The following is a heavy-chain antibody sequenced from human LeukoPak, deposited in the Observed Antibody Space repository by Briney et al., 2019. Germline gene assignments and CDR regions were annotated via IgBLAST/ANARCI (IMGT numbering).Heavy chain of an antibody. J-gene: IGHJ4*02. CDR3: AREQENPVLVCDK. CDR1: GFTFSSYW. V-gene: IGHV3-7*01. CDR2: IKQDGSEI. D-gene: IGHD2-21*01. Sequence: GGSLRLSCAASGFTFSSYWMSWVRQAPGKGLEWVANIKQDGSEIYYVDSVKGRFTISRDNAKNSLYLQMNSLRGEDTAIYYFAREQENPVLVCDKGGEGTLVSVSS.